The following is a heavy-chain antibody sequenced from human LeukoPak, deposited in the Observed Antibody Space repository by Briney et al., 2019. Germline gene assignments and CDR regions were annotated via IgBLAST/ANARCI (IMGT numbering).Heavy chain of an antibody. Sequence: GESLKISCKGSGYSFTSYWIGWVRQMPGKGLEGMGIIYPGDSNTRYSPSFQGQVTISVDKSISTAYLQWSSPMASDTAMYYCARPKSGSYAPGAFDIWGQGTMVTVSS. V-gene: IGHV5-51*01. D-gene: IGHD1-26*01. CDR2: IYPGDSNT. J-gene: IGHJ3*02. CDR1: GYSFTSYW. CDR3: ARPKSGSYAPGAFDI.